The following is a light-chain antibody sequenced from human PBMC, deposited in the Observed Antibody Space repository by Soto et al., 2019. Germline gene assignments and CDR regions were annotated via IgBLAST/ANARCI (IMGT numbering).Light chain of an antibody. CDR3: SSDAGSNIFV. CDR2: EVS. CDR1: SSDVGAYNY. Sequence: QSALTQPPSASGSPGQSVTISCTGTSSDVGAYNYVSWYQQHPGKAPKLMIYEVSKRPSGVPDRFSGSKSGNTASLTVSGLHAEDEADYYCSSDAGSNIFVFGTGTKVTVL. V-gene: IGLV2-8*01. J-gene: IGLJ1*01.